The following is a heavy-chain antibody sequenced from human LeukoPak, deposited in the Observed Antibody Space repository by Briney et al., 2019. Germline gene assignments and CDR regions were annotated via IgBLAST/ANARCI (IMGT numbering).Heavy chain of an antibody. Sequence: GESLKISCQGSGYSFTKYWIGWARQMPGKGLEWMGIIYPGDSDTRYSPSFQGQVTISADKSISPAYLQWSSLKASDTAMYYCARRGYSGYDLIFDYWGQGTLVTVSS. V-gene: IGHV5-51*01. CDR1: GYSFTKYW. CDR2: IYPGDSDT. D-gene: IGHD5-12*01. J-gene: IGHJ4*02. CDR3: ARRGYSGYDLIFDY.